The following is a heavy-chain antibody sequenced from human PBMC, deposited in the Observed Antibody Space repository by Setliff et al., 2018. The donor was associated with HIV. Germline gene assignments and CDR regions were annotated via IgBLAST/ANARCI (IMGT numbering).Heavy chain of an antibody. CDR2: INHAGTT. V-gene: IGHV4-34*01. CDR1: DGSFNGYY. J-gene: IGHJ6*02. Sequence: SETLSLTCAVYDGSFNGYYWSWIRQPPGKGLEWIGEINHAGTTNYNPSLESRVTTSVDTSKNQFSLKLSSVTAADTAVYYCAGLRITMVRGVINYYYGMDVWGQGTTVTVSS. D-gene: IGHD3-10*01. CDR3: AGLRITMVRGVINYYYGMDV.